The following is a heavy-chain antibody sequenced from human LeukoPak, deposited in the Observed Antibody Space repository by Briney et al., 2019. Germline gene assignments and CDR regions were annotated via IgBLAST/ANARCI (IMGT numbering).Heavy chain of an antibody. D-gene: IGHD3-10*01. CDR2: ISTDGSVT. J-gene: IGHJ4*02. CDR3: ARIGGSGSYSGHYFDH. Sequence: PGGSLRLFCAASGFTFSTYWMHWVRRAPGKGLVWVSRISTDGSVTSYADSVKGRFTISRDNAKNTMYLQMNSLRAEDTAVYYCARIGGSGSYSGHYFDHWGQGTLVTVSS. V-gene: IGHV3-74*01. CDR1: GFTFSTYW.